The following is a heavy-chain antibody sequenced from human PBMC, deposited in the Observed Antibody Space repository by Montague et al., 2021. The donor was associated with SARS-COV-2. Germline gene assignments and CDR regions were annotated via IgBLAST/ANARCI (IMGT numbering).Heavy chain of an antibody. CDR2: VYYSGST. CDR3: ARLGFVELWLNLGWFDP. Sequence: SETLSLTCSVSGDSIRSGGYYWGWIRQPPGKGLDWIGTVYYSGSTNYNPSLKSRVTMPVDTSKNQFSLELRSVTAADTAVYYCARLGFVELWLNLGWFDPWGQGTLVTVSS. D-gene: IGHD3-16*02. J-gene: IGHJ5*02. CDR1: GDSIRSGGYY. V-gene: IGHV4-39*01.